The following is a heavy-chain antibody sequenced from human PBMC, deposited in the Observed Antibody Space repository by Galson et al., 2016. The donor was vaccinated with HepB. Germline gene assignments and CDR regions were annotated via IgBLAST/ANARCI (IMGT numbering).Heavy chain of an antibody. CDR2: IYHTGTS. CDR1: GASISDSNW. CDR3: ARAAIIPGARMVFDS. V-gene: IGHV4-4*02. Sequence: SETLSLTCAVYGASISDSNWWTWVRQVPGKGLEWIGEIYHTGTSNNNPFLSSRFTLSVDKSRNLISLNVTSVTAADTAVYYCARAAIIPGARMVFDSWGQGILVTVSS. D-gene: IGHD2-2*01. J-gene: IGHJ5*01.